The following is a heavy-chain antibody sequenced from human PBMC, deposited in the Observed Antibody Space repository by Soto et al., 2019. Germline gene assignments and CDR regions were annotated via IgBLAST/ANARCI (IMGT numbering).Heavy chain of an antibody. J-gene: IGHJ4*02. CDR1: GFTFSKYG. CDR2: ISGSGGTA. D-gene: IGHD3-10*01. V-gene: IGHV3-23*01. Sequence: PGGSLRLSCAASGFTFSKYGMSWVRQAPGKGLEWVSVISGSGGTAFYADSVKGRFTVSRDNSKNTLFLQMSSLRDEDTAVYYCAKELWFGQRVFDFWGQGTLVTVSS. CDR3: AKELWFGQRVFDF.